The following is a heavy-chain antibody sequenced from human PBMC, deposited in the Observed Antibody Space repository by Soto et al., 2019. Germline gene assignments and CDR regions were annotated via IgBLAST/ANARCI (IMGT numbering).Heavy chain of an antibody. Sequence: QVQLVESGGGVVQPGRSLRLSCAASGFTFSSYGMHWVRQAPGKGLEWVAVISYDGSNKYYADSVKGRFTISRDNSKNPLYLQMNSLRAEDTAVYYCAKNRGAGLRGGGWYYFDYWGQGTLVTVSS. V-gene: IGHV3-30*18. J-gene: IGHJ4*02. CDR3: AKNRGAGLRGGGWYYFDY. CDR1: GFTFSSYG. D-gene: IGHD6-19*01. CDR2: ISYDGSNK.